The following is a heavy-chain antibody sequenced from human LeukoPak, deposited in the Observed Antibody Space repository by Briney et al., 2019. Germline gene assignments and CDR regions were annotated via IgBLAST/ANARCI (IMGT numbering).Heavy chain of an antibody. D-gene: IGHD3-22*01. CDR2: IDYRGST. CDR1: NDSISNYY. CDR3: ARENPSGYYNRPIDY. V-gene: IGHV4-59*01. J-gene: IGHJ4*02. Sequence: PSETLSLTCTVSNDSISNYYWSWIRQPPGKGLEWIAYIDYRGSTTNNSSLRSRITISVDTSRNQFSLKLRSVTAADTAIYYCARENPSGYYNRPIDYWGQGTLVTVSS.